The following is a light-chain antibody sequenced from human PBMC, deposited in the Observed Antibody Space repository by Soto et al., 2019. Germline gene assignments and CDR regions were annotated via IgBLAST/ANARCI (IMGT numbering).Light chain of an antibody. CDR3: SSYAGSNNVI. Sequence: QSALTQPTSASGSPGQSVAISCTGTRSDVGGNNYVSWYQQHPGKAPKLMVYEVTKRPSGVPDRFSGSKSGNTASLTVSGLQAEDEADYYCSSYAGSNNVIFGGGTKLTVL. J-gene: IGLJ2*01. V-gene: IGLV2-8*01. CDR1: RSDVGGNNY. CDR2: EVT.